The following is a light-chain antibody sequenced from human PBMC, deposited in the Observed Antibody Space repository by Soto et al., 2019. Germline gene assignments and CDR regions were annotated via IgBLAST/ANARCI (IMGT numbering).Light chain of an antibody. CDR3: QQYFEWPPMT. Sequence: VMTQSPATLSAPPGEIATLSRWVSETVATNLAWYQQKPGQAPRLLITGASTRAAGISDRFRGSGAGTEGTLTISRLRAEDSAIHYGQQYFEWPPMTFGQGTKVEI. V-gene: IGKV3-15*01. CDR1: ETVATN. CDR2: GAS. J-gene: IGKJ1*01.